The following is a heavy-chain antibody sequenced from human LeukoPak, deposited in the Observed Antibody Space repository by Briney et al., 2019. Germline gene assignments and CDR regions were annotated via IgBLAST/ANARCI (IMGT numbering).Heavy chain of an antibody. Sequence: ASVKVSCKASGYTFTSYYMHWVRQAPGQGLEWMGIINPSGGSTSYAQKFQGRVTMTRDTSTSTVYMELSSLRSEDTAVYYCASKGGGAGVYYYYGMDVWGQGTTVTVSS. CDR3: ASKGGGAGVYYYYGMDV. CDR1: GYTFTSYY. J-gene: IGHJ6*02. V-gene: IGHV1-46*01. CDR2: INPSGGST. D-gene: IGHD2-15*01.